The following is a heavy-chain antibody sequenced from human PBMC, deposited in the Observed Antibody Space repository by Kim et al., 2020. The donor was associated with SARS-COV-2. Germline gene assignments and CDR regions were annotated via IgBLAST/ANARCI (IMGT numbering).Heavy chain of an antibody. CDR3: ATRGSGSYYSFDY. Sequence: YHPSLKGRVTISVDTSKNQFSLKLSSVTAADTAVYYCATRGSGSYYSFDYWGQGTLVTVSS. D-gene: IGHD1-26*01. J-gene: IGHJ4*02. V-gene: IGHV4-39*01.